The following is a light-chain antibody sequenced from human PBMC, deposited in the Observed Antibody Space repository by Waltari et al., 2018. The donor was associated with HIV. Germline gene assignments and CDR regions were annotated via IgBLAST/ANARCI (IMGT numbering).Light chain of an antibody. CDR3: QSYDITLSASVV. Sequence: QSVLTQPPSVSGAPGQRVTISCTGSTSNIGADYDVHWYQQNPGTAPKLLISGNKNRPSGVPDRFSASKSGTSASLTITGLQAEDEADYFCQSYDITLSASVVFGGGTKLTVL. CDR1: TSNIGADYD. J-gene: IGLJ2*01. CDR2: GNK. V-gene: IGLV1-40*01.